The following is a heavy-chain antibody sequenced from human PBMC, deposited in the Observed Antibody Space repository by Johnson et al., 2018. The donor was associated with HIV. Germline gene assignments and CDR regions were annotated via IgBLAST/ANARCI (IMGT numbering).Heavy chain of an antibody. Sequence: VQLVESGGGVVQPGRSLRLSCAASGFTFSSYAMHWVRQAPGKGLEWVAVISYDGRNKYYADSVKGRFTISRDNSKNTLYLQMNSLRAEDTAVYYCARELRGYSYALRGDAFDIWGQGTMVTVSS. CDR3: ARELRGYSYALRGDAFDI. J-gene: IGHJ3*02. V-gene: IGHV3-30*04. CDR2: ISYDGRNK. D-gene: IGHD5-18*01. CDR1: GFTFSSYA.